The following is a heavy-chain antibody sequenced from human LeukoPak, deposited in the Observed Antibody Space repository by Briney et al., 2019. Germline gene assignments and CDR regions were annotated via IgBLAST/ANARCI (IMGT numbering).Heavy chain of an antibody. Sequence: ASVKASCKASGGTFSSYAISWVRRAPGQGLEWMGRIIPIFRIANYAQKFQGRVTITADKSTSTAYMELSSLRSEDTAVYYCARDLTRDGYNHDIRYGMDVWGQGTTVTVSS. V-gene: IGHV1-69*04. CDR1: GGTFSSYA. J-gene: IGHJ6*02. CDR3: ARDLTRDGYNHDIRYGMDV. D-gene: IGHD5-24*01. CDR2: IIPIFRIA.